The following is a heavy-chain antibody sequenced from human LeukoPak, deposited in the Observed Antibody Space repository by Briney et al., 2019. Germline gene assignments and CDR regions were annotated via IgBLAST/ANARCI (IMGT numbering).Heavy chain of an antibody. CDR3: ARHSPLYYYSLDV. Sequence: SETLSLTCNVSGGSISSSSDYWGWIRQPPGKGLEWIGSMYYSGSTYYNPSLKSRVTISADTYKNQFSLKVTSVTAADTAVYYCARHSPLYYYSLDVWGQGTTVTVSS. CDR1: GGSISSSSDY. CDR2: MYYSGST. V-gene: IGHV4-39*01. J-gene: IGHJ6*02.